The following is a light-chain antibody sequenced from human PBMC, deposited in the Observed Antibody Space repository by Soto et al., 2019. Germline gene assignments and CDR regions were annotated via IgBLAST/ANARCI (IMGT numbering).Light chain of an antibody. V-gene: IGLV2-14*01. Sequence: QSALNQPSSVSGSPGQSITLSCTGTSSEVVGYNYVSWYQQHPGKAPKLMIYDVSNRPSGVSNRFSGSKSGNTASLTISGLQAEDEADYYCSSYTSSSTLLYVFGTGTKVTVL. CDR2: DVS. CDR3: SSYTSSSTLLYV. J-gene: IGLJ1*01. CDR1: SSEVVGYNY.